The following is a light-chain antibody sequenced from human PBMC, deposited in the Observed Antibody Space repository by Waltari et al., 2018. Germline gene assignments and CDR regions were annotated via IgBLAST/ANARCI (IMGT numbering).Light chain of an antibody. V-gene: IGLV2-11*01. CDR3: SSYGGTYFV. J-gene: IGLJ2*01. CDR1: SNDVGGYHY. CDR2: DVT. Sequence: QSALTQPRSVSGSPGQSVTISCTGTSNDVGGYHYVSWYQHHPGEVPKLMIYDVTQRPSGVPDRFSGSKSGNTASLTLSGLQADDEADYYCSSYGGTYFVFGGGTRLTVL.